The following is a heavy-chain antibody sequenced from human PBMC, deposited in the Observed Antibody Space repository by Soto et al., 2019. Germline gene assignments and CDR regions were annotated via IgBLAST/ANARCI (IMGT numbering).Heavy chain of an antibody. CDR2: ISGSGGST. J-gene: IGHJ4*02. CDR3: APHLWFGELYY. V-gene: IGHV3-23*01. D-gene: IGHD3-10*01. CDR1: GFTFSSYA. Sequence: EVQLLESGGGLVQPGGSLRLSCAASGFTFSSYAMSWVRQAPGKGLEWVSAISGSGGSTYYADSVKGRFTISRDNSKTTLYLQMNSLRAEATAVYYCAPHLWFGELYYWGQGTLVTVSS.